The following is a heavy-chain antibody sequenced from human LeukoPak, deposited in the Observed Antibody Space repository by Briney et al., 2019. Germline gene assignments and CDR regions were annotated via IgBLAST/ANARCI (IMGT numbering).Heavy chain of an antibody. J-gene: IGHJ2*01. Sequence: QPGGSLRLSCAASGFTFSSYGMSWVRQAPGKGLEWASTISGSGGETNYADSVKGRFTISRDNSKHTLYLQMSSLRAEDTAVYYCASGLAVTATTYWYFDLWGRGTLVTVSS. CDR3: ASGLAVTATTYWYFDL. D-gene: IGHD2-21*02. CDR1: GFTFSSYG. CDR2: ISGSGGET. V-gene: IGHV3-23*01.